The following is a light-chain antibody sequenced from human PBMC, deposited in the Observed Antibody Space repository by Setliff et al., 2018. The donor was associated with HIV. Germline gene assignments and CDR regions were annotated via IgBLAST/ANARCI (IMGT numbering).Light chain of an antibody. V-gene: IGLV2-14*03. CDR2: DVT. Sequence: SALAQPASMSGSPGQSITISCTGTSSDVGGYNYVSWYQQHPGKAPKLMIYDVTNRPSGVSNRFSGSNSGNTASLTISGLQAEDEADYYCSSYTSNNSGVFGTGTKVTVL. CDR3: SSYTSNNSGV. J-gene: IGLJ1*01. CDR1: SSDVGGYNY.